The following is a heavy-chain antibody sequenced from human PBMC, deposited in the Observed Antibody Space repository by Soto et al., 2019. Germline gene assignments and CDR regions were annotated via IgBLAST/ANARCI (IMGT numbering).Heavy chain of an antibody. V-gene: IGHV3-30-3*01. Sequence: QVQLVESGGGVVQPGRSLRLSCAASGFTFSSYAMHWVRQAPGKGLEWVAVISYDGSNKYYADSVKGRFTISRDNSKNTLYLQMNSLRAEDTAVYYCARAPVDGYSYGPDGGYWGQGTLVTVSS. D-gene: IGHD5-18*01. CDR3: ARAPVDGYSYGPDGGY. CDR2: ISYDGSNK. CDR1: GFTFSSYA. J-gene: IGHJ4*02.